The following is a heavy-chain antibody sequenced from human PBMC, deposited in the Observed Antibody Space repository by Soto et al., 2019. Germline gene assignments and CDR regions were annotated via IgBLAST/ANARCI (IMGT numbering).Heavy chain of an antibody. V-gene: IGHV1-3*01. Sequence: ASVKVSCKASGYTFTSYAMHWVRQAPGQSLEWMGWINAGNGNTKYSQKFQGRVTITRDTSASTAYMELSSLRSEDTAVYYCARGKITIFGVVTNWFDPWGQGTLVTVSS. J-gene: IGHJ5*02. CDR2: INAGNGNT. D-gene: IGHD3-3*01. CDR3: ARGKITIFGVVTNWFDP. CDR1: GYTFTSYA.